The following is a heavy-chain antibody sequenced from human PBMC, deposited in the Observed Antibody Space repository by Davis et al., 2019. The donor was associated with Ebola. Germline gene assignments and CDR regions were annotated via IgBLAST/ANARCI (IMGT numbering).Heavy chain of an antibody. Sequence: AASVKVSCTASGGTFSSYVISWVRQAAGQGPEWMGGIIPIFGTANYAQKFQGRVTITADESTSTAYMELSSLRSEDTAVYYCARAMTTVNIPWYFDLWGRGTLVTVSS. D-gene: IGHD4-11*01. CDR1: GGTFSSYV. V-gene: IGHV1-69*13. CDR2: IIPIFGTA. CDR3: ARAMTTVNIPWYFDL. J-gene: IGHJ2*01.